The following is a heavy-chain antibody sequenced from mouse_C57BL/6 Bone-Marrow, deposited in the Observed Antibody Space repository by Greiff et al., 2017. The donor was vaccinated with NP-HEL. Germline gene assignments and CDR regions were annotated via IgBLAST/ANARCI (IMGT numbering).Heavy chain of an antibody. CDR1: GYTFTSYW. D-gene: IGHD2-3*01. V-gene: IGHV1-64*01. CDR2: IHPNSGST. J-gene: IGHJ2*01. Sequence: QVQLQQPGAELVKPGASVKLSCKASGYTFTSYWMHWVKQGPGQGLEWIGMIHPNSGSTNYNEKFKSKATLTVDKSSSTAYMQLSSLTSEDSAVYYCARGGGYYPYYFDYWGQGTTLTVSS. CDR3: ARGGGYYPYYFDY.